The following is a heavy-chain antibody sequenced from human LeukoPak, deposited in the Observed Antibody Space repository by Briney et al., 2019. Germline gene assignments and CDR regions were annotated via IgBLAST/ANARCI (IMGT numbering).Heavy chain of an antibody. D-gene: IGHD3-3*01. V-gene: IGHV4-59*08. J-gene: IGHJ4*02. CDR3: ARQDVLRFLEWLLYFDY. CDR1: GGSTSTYY. Sequence: SETLSLTCTVSGGSTSTYYWSWIRQRPGKGLEWIGYIYYNGATDYNPSLKSRVTISVDTSKNQFSLKLSSVTAADTAVYYCARQDVLRFLEWLLYFDYWGQGTLVTVSA. CDR2: IYYNGAT.